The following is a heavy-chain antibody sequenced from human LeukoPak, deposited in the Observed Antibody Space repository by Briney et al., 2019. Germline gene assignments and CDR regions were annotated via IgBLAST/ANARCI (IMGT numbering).Heavy chain of an antibody. CDR3: ATLVSTRYYFDY. D-gene: IGHD5/OR15-5a*01. Sequence: PSETLSLTCTVSGGSISSYYWSWIRQPAGKGLEWIGRIYTSGSTTYNPSLKSRLTMSVDTSKNQFSLRLTSVTAADTAVYCATLVSTRYYFDYWGQGTLVTVSS. CDR1: GGSISSYY. CDR2: IYTSGST. V-gene: IGHV4-4*07. J-gene: IGHJ4*02.